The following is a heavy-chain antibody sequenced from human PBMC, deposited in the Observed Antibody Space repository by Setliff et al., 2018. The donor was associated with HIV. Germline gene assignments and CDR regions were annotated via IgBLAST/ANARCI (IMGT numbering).Heavy chain of an antibody. D-gene: IGHD3-3*01. CDR3: ARDGNYDFWSGYPKDYMDV. CDR1: TFSSHS. Sequence: TFSSHSMNWVRQYPGKWLEWLSYIMSSGRTIYYADSVKGRFTISRDNAKNSLYLQMNSLRAEDTAVYYCARDGNYDFWSGYPKDYMDVWGKGTTVTVS. J-gene: IGHJ6*03. V-gene: IGHV3-48*04. CDR2: IMSSGRTI.